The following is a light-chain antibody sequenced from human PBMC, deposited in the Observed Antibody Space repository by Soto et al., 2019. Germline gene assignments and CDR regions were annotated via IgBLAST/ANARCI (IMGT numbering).Light chain of an antibody. J-gene: IGKJ5*01. V-gene: IGKV3-20*01. CDR3: QQYGSWT. CDR2: GAS. Sequence: EFVLTQSPGTLSLSPGERATLSFRASQTVRNNYLAWYQQKPGQAPRLLMYGASSRATGIPDRFSGSGSGTDFTLTISRLEPEDFAMYYCQQYGSWTFGQGTRLEIK. CDR1: QTVRNNY.